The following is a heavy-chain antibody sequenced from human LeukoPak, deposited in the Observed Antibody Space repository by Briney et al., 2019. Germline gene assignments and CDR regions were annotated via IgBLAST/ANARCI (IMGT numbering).Heavy chain of an antibody. CDR2: IKSKTDGGTT. CDR3: TTGGSTIFQSARQTYYYYMDV. V-gene: IGHV3-15*01. CDR1: GFTFNNAW. J-gene: IGHJ6*03. Sequence: GGSLRLSCAASGFTFNNAWMSWVRQAPGKGLEWVGRIKSKTDGGTTDYAAPVKGRFTISRDDSKNTLYLQMNSLKTEDTAVYYCTTGGSTIFQSARQTYYYYMDVWGKGTTVTVSS. D-gene: IGHD3-9*01.